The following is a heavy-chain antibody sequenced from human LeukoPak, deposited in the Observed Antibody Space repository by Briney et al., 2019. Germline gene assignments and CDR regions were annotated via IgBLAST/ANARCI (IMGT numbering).Heavy chain of an antibody. CDR1: GFTFSSYW. J-gene: IGHJ6*02. CDR3: ARDYQLYGMDV. Sequence: GRSLRPSCAASGFTFSSYWMHWVRQAPGKGLVWVSRINSDGSSTSYADSVKGRFTISRDNAKNTLYLQMNSLRAEDTAVYYCARDYQLYGMDVWGQGTTVTVSS. V-gene: IGHV3-74*01. CDR2: INSDGSST. D-gene: IGHD2-2*01.